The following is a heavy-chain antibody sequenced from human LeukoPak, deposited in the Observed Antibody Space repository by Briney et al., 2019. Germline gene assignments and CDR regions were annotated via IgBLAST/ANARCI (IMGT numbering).Heavy chain of an antibody. CDR1: GFTLSNYD. CDR3: ARADCSSSTCYLRRSWFDP. Sequence: GGTLRLSCAASGFTLSNYDMNWVRQAPGKGLEWVSSISTSSRYIYYKDSVRGRFTISRDDAKNSLYLEMNSLRAEDTAAHYCARADCSSSTCYLRRSWFDPWGQGTLVTVSS. CDR2: ISTSSRYI. D-gene: IGHD2-2*01. V-gene: IGHV3-21*01. J-gene: IGHJ5*02.